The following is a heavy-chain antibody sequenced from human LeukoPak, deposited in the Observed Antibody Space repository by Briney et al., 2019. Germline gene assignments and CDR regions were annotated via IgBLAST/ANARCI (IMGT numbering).Heavy chain of an antibody. CDR3: ARGRALYYYDSSAYYYAGAFDI. Sequence: PSETLSLTCTVSGGSISRYYWSWIRQPPGKGVEWIGYKDYSGSTNYNPSLKSRVTISVDTSKNQFSLKLTSVTAADTAVYYCARGRALYYYDSSAYYYAGAFDIWGQGTVVTVSS. J-gene: IGHJ3*02. CDR2: KDYSGST. D-gene: IGHD3-22*01. V-gene: IGHV4-59*12. CDR1: GGSISRYY.